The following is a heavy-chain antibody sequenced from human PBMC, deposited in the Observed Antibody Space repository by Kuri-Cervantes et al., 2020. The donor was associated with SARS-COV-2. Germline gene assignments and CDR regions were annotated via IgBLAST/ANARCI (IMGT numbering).Heavy chain of an antibody. V-gene: IGHV1-46*01. D-gene: IGHD6-6*01. J-gene: IGHJ3*02. CDR3: AREYPLDSSSSFLGDAFDI. Sequence: ASVPVSCKASGYTFTSYYMHWVRQAPGQGLEWMGIINPSGGSTSYAQKFQGRVTMTRDTSTSTVYMELSSLRSEDTAVYYCAREYPLDSSSSFLGDAFDIWGQGTMVTVSS. CDR2: INPSGGST. CDR1: GYTFTSYY.